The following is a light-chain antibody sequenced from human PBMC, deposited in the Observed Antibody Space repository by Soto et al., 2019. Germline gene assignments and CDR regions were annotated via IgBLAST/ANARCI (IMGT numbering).Light chain of an antibody. CDR2: KVS. CDR1: QSLVHSDGIAY. Sequence: DVWMTQSPLSLPVTRGQRSSISCRSNQSLVHSDGIAYFSWFQQRPGRSPRRLIYKVSNRDSGVPARFSGSGSGTDFALKISRVEAEDVGVYYCMQGTHWPITFGQGTRLEIK. J-gene: IGKJ5*01. V-gene: IGKV2-30*02. CDR3: MQGTHWPIT.